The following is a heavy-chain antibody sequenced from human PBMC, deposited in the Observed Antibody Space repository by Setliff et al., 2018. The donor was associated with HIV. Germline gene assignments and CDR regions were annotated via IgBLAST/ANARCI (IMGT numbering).Heavy chain of an antibody. Sequence: SETLSLTCTVSGGSISSHYWSWIRQPPGKGLEWIGYIYYSGSTNSNPSLKSRLTISVDTSKNQFSLKLSSVTAADTAVYYCASLSQRYYYYYMDVWGKGTTVTVSS. CDR2: IYYSGST. CDR1: GGSISSHY. V-gene: IGHV4-59*11. J-gene: IGHJ6*03. CDR3: ASLSQRYYYYYMDV.